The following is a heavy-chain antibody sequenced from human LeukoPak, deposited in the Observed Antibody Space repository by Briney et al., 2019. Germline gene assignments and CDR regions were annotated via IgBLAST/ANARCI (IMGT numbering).Heavy chain of an antibody. CDR2: INPDSGST. Sequence: ASVKVSCKASGYTFTGHYMHWVRQAPGQGLEWMGWINPDSGSTGYEQKFKGRVTMTRATSISTAYMELSRLRSDDTAVYYCARDYGDHNWFDPWGQGTLVTVSS. CDR1: GYTFTGHY. V-gene: IGHV1-2*02. D-gene: IGHD4-17*01. CDR3: ARDYGDHNWFDP. J-gene: IGHJ5*02.